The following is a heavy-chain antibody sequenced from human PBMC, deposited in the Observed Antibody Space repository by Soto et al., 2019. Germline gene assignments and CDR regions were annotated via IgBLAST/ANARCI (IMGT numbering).Heavy chain of an antibody. CDR2: ITSSGNGT. D-gene: IGHD3-10*01. CDR1: GFKFSNYA. V-gene: IGHV3-23*05. Sequence: EVQLLESGGGLVQPGGSLRLSCAASGFKFSNYAMSWVRQAPGKGPEWVSFITSSGNGTYYADSVKGRFTISRDNSKNTLYVQINNLRAEDTAIYYCAKRFFGSGSPPGAFDVWGPGTMVTVSS. J-gene: IGHJ3*01. CDR3: AKRFFGSGSPPGAFDV.